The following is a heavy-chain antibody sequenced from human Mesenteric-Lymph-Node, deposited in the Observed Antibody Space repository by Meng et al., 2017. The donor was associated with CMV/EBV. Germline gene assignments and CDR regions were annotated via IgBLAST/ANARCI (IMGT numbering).Heavy chain of an antibody. J-gene: IGHJ4*02. D-gene: IGHD3-10*01. CDR1: GYTFTSYF. Sequence: SGYTFTSYFMHWVRQAPGQGLEWMGLINPSDGTTNYAQKFQGRVTMTRDTSTSTVYMELNSLRSEDTAVYFCASRDTGELLYSSDYWGQGVLVTVSS. CDR2: INPSDGTT. CDR3: ASRDTGELLYSSDY. V-gene: IGHV1-46*01.